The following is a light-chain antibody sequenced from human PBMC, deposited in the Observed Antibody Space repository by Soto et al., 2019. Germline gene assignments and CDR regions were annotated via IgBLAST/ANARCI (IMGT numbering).Light chain of an antibody. CDR2: EVN. CDR1: SSDVGAYNY. J-gene: IGLJ1*01. Sequence: QSALTQPASVSGSPGQSITISCTGISSDVGAYNYVSWYQQHPGKAPKLMIYEVNSRPSGVSNRFSGSKSGITASLTISGLQAEDEADYYCSSYASTSTAVFGTGTKVTVL. CDR3: SSYASTSTAV. V-gene: IGLV2-14*01.